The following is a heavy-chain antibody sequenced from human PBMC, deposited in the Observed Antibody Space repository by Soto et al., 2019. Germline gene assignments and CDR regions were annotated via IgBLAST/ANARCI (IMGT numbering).Heavy chain of an antibody. D-gene: IGHD2-2*01. CDR3: AVYCISSSCLRRAFDI. CDR1: GGSISSSNYY. Sequence: QLQLQESGPGLVKPSETLSLSCTVSGGSISSSNYYWGWVRQPPGKGLEWIGTIYYSGSTSYNPSLKRRVTISVDTSKNQFSLKLVAVTAADTALYYCAVYCISSSCLRRAFDIWGQGTMVTVSS. J-gene: IGHJ3*02. V-gene: IGHV4-39*01. CDR2: IYYSGST.